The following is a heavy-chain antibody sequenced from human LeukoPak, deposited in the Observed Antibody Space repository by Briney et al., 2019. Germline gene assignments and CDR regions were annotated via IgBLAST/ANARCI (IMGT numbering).Heavy chain of an antibody. V-gene: IGHV4-30-2*01. Sequence: PSQTLSLTCAVSGGSISSGGYSWSWIRQPPGKGLEWIGHTYHGGSIYYNPSLKGRVTISVDRSNNQFSLKLSSVTAADTAVYYCVRAPYYYDSSGYRSGAFDIWGQGTMVTVSS. CDR1: GGSISSGGYS. CDR3: VRAPYYYDSSGYRSGAFDI. D-gene: IGHD3-22*01. CDR2: TYHGGSI. J-gene: IGHJ3*02.